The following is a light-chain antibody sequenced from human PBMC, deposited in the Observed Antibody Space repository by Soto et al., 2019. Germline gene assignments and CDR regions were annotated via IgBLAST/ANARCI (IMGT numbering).Light chain of an antibody. V-gene: IGLV1-40*01. CDR2: EVN. J-gene: IGLJ1*01. CDR1: SSNIGRGYD. CDR3: SSYAGSSNV. Sequence: QSVLTQPPSVSGAPGQRVTISCTGSSSNIGRGYDVHWYQQLPGSVPRLMIYEVNKRPSGVPDRFSGSKSGNTASLTVSGLQAEDEADYYCSSYAGSSNVFGTGTKVTVL.